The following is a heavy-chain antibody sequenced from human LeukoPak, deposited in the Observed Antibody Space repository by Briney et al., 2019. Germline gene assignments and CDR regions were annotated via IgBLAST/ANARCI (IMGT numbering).Heavy chain of an antibody. CDR3: ATLPT. D-gene: IGHD4-17*01. CDR1: GFTFSSYA. CDR2: ISYDGNNK. V-gene: IGHV3-30-3*01. Sequence: PGGSLRLSCAASGFTFSSYAMHWVRQAPGKGLEWVAVISYDGNNKYYADSVKGRFTISRDSSKNTLYLQMNSLRAEDTALYYCATLPTWGQGTLVTVPS. J-gene: IGHJ4*02.